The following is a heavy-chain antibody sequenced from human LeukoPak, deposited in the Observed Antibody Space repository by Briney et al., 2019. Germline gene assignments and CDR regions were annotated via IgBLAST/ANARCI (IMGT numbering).Heavy chain of an antibody. V-gene: IGHV1-8*01. D-gene: IGHD2-15*01. CDR3: TRGLVVLSATSWAFDI. CDR2: MNPNSGNT. J-gene: IGHJ3*02. Sequence: ASVKVSCKASGYTFTSYDINWVRQATGQGLEWMGWMNPNSGNTGYAQKFQARVSITRNTSISTAYMELSSLRSEDTAVYYCTRGLVVLSATSWAFDIWGQGTMVTVSS. CDR1: GYTFTSYD.